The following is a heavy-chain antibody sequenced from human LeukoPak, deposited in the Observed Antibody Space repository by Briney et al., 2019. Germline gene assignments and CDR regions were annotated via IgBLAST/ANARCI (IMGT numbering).Heavy chain of an antibody. CDR2: IYPDDSRT. CDR1: GYRFTKSW. Sequence: GESLKISCKGSGYRFTKSWIGWVRQMPGKGLEWLGIIYPDDSRTRYSLSFQGQVTMSVDKSISTAYLQWSSLKASDTAMYYCARPSYGASDYWGQGTLDTVSS. CDR3: ARPSYGASDY. V-gene: IGHV5-51*01. D-gene: IGHD4-17*01. J-gene: IGHJ4*02.